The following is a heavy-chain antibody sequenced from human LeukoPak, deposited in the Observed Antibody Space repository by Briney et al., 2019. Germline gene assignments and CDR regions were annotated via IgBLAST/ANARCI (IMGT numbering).Heavy chain of an antibody. CDR3: AILRGRVTPGDY. Sequence: GGSLRLSCAASGFPFSSYGMSWARQAPGKGLEWVSTINADGGSTFYADSVEGRFTISRDNPKNTLSLLLNSLRAEDTALYYCAILRGRVTPGDYWGQGTLVTVSS. J-gene: IGHJ4*02. CDR2: INADGGST. V-gene: IGHV3-23*01. D-gene: IGHD3-10*01. CDR1: GFPFSSYG.